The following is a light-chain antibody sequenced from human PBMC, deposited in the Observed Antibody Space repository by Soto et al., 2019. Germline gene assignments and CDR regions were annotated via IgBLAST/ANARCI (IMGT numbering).Light chain of an antibody. Sequence: QSVLTQPPSVSGAPGQRVTISCTGSSSNIGAGYDVHWYQQLPGTAPKLLIYGNINRPSGVPDRFSGSKSGTSASQAITGLQAEDEADYYCQSYDSSLSVVFGGGTKLTVL. CDR1: SSNIGAGYD. CDR3: QSYDSSLSVV. J-gene: IGLJ2*01. V-gene: IGLV1-40*01. CDR2: GNI.